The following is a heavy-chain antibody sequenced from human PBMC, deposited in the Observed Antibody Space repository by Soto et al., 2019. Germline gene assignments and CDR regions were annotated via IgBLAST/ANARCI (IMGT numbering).Heavy chain of an antibody. J-gene: IGHJ4*02. Sequence: QGQLQESGPRLVKPSETLSLTCTVSGDSISGYYWSWIRQPPGKGLQWIGYIYYTGNTNYNPSLKGRVTMSVDTSTNQFSLQVSSVTAADTAVYFCAKYRRTDAEVYTFDYCGQGALVTVSS. CDR1: GDSISGYY. CDR3: AKYRRTDAEVYTFDY. D-gene: IGHD3-16*02. CDR2: IYYTGNT. V-gene: IGHV4-59*01.